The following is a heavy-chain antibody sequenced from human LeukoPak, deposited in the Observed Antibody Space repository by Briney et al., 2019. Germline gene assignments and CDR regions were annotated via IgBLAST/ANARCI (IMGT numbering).Heavy chain of an antibody. V-gene: IGHV4-59*01. Sequence: SETLSLTCTDSGGSISSYYWSWIRQPPGKGLEWIGYIYYSGSTNYNPSLKSRVTISVDTSKNQFSLKLSSVTAADTAVYYCARAGPDAFDIWGQGTMVTVSS. CDR1: GGSISSYY. CDR3: ARAGPDAFDI. CDR2: IYYSGST. J-gene: IGHJ3*02.